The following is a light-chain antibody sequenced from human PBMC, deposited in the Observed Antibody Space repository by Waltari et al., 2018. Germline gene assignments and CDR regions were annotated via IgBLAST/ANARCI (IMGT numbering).Light chain of an antibody. CDR2: GAS. CDR3: QQYNNWPPGT. V-gene: IGKV3-15*01. J-gene: IGKJ1*01. CDR1: QTIGRS. Sequence: ETVVTQSPATLSVSPGERATISCRTSQTIGRSLAWYQQKPGQAPRLVIYGASIRATGIPPRFSGSGSETEFALTISGLQSEDFAVYYCQQYNNWPPGTFGQGTKVEI.